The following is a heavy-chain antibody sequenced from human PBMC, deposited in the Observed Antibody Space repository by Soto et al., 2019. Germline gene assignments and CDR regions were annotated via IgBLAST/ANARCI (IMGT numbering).Heavy chain of an antibody. D-gene: IGHD4-17*01. CDR3: ARSYGDYRNWFDP. CDR2: MSPTNGGT. V-gene: IGHV1-2*02. Sequence: QVQLVQSGAEVKKPGASVRVSCKTSGYTFIAFFIHWVRQAPGQGLEWMGWMSPTNGGTDVAQKFRGRISLTRETSISTAYMDLSGLRSDDTAVYFCARSYGDYRNWFDPWGQGTLVTVSS. CDR1: GYTFIAFF. J-gene: IGHJ5*02.